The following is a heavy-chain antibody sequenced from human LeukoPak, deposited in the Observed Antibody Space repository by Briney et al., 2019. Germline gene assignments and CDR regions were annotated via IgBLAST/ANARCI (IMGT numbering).Heavy chain of an antibody. J-gene: IGHJ4*02. CDR3: ARAFAGAYLNFDY. Sequence: GGSLRLSCAASGFTFSSYSMNWVRQAPGKGLEWVSCISSSSSTIYYADSVKGRFTISRDNAKNSLYLQMNSLRAEDTAVYYCARAFAGAYLNFDYWGQGTLVTVSS. V-gene: IGHV3-48*01. D-gene: IGHD3-16*01. CDR2: ISSSSSTI. CDR1: GFTFSSYS.